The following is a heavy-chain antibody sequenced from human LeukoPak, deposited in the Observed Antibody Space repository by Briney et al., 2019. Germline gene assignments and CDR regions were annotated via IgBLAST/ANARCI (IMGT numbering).Heavy chain of an antibody. CDR3: ARAPGGSDYDLYLDY. CDR1: GFTFSSYS. D-gene: IGHD5-12*01. CDR2: ISSTSIYK. Sequence: PGGSLRLSCAASGFTFSSYSMNWVRRAPGKGLEWVSSISSTSIYKYYADSVKGRFTISRDNAKDSLFLQMNSLRAEDTAIYYCARAPGGSDYDLYLDYWGQGTLVTVSS. J-gene: IGHJ4*02. V-gene: IGHV3-21*01.